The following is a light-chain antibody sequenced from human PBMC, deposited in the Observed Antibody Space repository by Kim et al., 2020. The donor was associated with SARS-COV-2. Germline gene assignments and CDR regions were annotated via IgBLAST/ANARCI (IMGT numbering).Light chain of an antibody. Sequence: DIVLTQSPGTLSLSPGQRATLSCRASQSVSSTYFAWYQQKPGQAPRLLIYGASSRASGIPDRFSGSGSGTDFTLTISRLEPDDFAVYYCQQYGSTPWTFGQGTKVEIK. J-gene: IGKJ1*01. CDR2: GAS. CDR3: QQYGSTPWT. V-gene: IGKV3-20*01. CDR1: QSVSSTY.